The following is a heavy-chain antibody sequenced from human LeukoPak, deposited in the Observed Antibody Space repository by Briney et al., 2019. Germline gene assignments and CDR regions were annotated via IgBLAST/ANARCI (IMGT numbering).Heavy chain of an antibody. J-gene: IGHJ3*02. CDR1: GFTFSTFW. CDR3: ARDPRAFDI. V-gene: IGHV3-48*04. CDR2: ISSSGSTI. Sequence: PGGSLRLSCAASGFTFSTFWMNWVRQAPGKGLEWVSYISSSGSTIYNADSVKGRFTISRDNAKNSLYLQMNSLRAEDTAVYYCARDPRAFDIWGQGTMVTVSS.